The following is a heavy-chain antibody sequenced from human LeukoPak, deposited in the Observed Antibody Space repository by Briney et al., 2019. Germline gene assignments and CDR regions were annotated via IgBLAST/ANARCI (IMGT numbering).Heavy chain of an antibody. CDR3: ARDQGSTSWGWFDP. J-gene: IGHJ5*02. CDR1: GFTFSSYA. CDR2: ISYDGSDK. Sequence: GGSLRLSCAASGFTFSSYAMHWVRQAPGKGLEWVAGISYDGSDKYYADSVKGRFTISRDNSKNTLYLQMNSLRAEDTAVYYCARDQGSTSWGWFDPWGQGTLVTVSS. D-gene: IGHD2-2*01. V-gene: IGHV3-30*04.